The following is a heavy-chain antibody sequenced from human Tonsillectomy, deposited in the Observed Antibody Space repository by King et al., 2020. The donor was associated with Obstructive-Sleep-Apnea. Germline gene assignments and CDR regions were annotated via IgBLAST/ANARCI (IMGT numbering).Heavy chain of an antibody. CDR2: FSYDGSFE. CDR1: GFTFSSFA. J-gene: IGHJ4*02. Sequence: VQLGQSGGGVVPPGGSLRLSFLASGFTFSSFAMNCVRRAPGQGLEWVAFFSYDGSFECYAESGEGRFTLSRDNSGKTLYLQMNSLRDEDTAFYYCAKGHDGSFYRAFDYWGQGTLVTVSS. V-gene: IGHV3-30*04. CDR3: AKGHDGSFYRAFDY. D-gene: IGHD2-2*01.